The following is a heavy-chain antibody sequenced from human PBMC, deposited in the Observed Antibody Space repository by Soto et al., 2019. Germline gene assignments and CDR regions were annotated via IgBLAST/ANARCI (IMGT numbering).Heavy chain of an antibody. CDR1: GFTFSSYG. Sequence: QVQLVESGGGVVQPGRSLRLSCAASGFTFSSYGMHWVRQAPGKGLEWVTVIWDDGSKKYYADSVKGRFTISRDNSKNMVYLHMNSLRAEDTAVYYCARDPGDGGYYFEHWGQGTLVTVSS. CDR3: ARDPGDGGYYFEH. CDR2: IWDDGSKK. D-gene: IGHD2-15*01. J-gene: IGHJ4*02. V-gene: IGHV3-33*01.